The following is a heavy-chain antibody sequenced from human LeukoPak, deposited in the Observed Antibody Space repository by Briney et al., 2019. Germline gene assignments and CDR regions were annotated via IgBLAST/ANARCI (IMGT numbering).Heavy chain of an antibody. CDR2: ISDSGGST. V-gene: IGHV3-23*01. CDR1: GFTFSNCA. Sequence: GGSLRLSCAASGFTFSNCAMSWVRQAPGKGLEWVSSISDSGGSTYYADSVKGRFTISRDNSKNTLYLQMNSLRAEDTAVYYCTRVLRIVGAKIIDYWGQGTLVTVSS. J-gene: IGHJ4*02. D-gene: IGHD1-26*01. CDR3: TRVLRIVGAKIIDY.